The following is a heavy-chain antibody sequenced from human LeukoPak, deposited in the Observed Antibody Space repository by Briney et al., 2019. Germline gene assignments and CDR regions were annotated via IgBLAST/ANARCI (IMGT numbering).Heavy chain of an antibody. J-gene: IGHJ4*02. V-gene: IGHV4-30-4*01. D-gene: IGHD4-17*01. CDR3: ARALYSMTTVTTEYWFDY. Sequence: SETPSVTCTVPRGSLTRGIYCSGWIRHPPGNCLEWLGYIYYSGRTYYNPSLQSRVIISVDTSKNQFSLKLTSVTAADTAVYYCARALYSMTTVTTEYWFDYWGQGTLVTVSS. CDR1: RGSLTRGIYC. CDR2: IYYSGRT.